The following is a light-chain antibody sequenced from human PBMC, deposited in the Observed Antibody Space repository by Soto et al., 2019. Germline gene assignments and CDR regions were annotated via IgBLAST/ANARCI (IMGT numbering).Light chain of an antibody. CDR2: DAS. V-gene: IGKV1-5*01. CDR3: QHYGGMWT. Sequence: DIQMTQSPSTLSASVGDRVTITCRASQIITNRLAWYQQKPGKAPKVLIYDASNLESGVPSRFSGIRSGTEFPLTISSLQPDDFATYYCQHYGGMWTFGQGTKVEVK. CDR1: QIITNR. J-gene: IGKJ1*01.